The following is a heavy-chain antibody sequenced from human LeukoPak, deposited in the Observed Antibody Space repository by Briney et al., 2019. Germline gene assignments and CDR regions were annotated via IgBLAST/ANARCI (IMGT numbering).Heavy chain of an antibody. V-gene: IGHV3-15*01. CDR2: IKRKSDGETT. CDR3: TTDPYSGSYNYYYGMDV. CDR1: GFTFSNAW. J-gene: IGHJ6*02. D-gene: IGHD1-26*01. Sequence: GGSLRLSCAASGFTFSNAWMSWVRQAPGKGLEWVGRIKRKSDGETTDYAAPVKGRFTISRDDSKNTLHPQMNSLKTEDTAVYYCTTDPYSGSYNYYYGMDVWGQGTTVTVSS.